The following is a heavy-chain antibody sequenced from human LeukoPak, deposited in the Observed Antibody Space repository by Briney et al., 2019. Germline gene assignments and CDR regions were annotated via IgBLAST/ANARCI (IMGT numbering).Heavy chain of an antibody. CDR2: IYYSGST. Sequence: SETLSHTCTVSGGSISSGDYYWSWIRQPPGKGLEWIGYIYYSGSTYYNPSLKSRVTISVDTSKNQFSLKLSSVTAADTAVYYCASITGGYIDCWGQGTLVTVSS. CDR3: ASITGGYIDC. J-gene: IGHJ4*02. D-gene: IGHD2-8*02. V-gene: IGHV4-30-4*08. CDR1: GGSISSGDYY.